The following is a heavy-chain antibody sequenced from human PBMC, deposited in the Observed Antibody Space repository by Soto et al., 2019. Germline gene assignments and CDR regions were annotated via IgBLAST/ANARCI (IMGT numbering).Heavy chain of an antibody. V-gene: IGHV5-10-1*01. J-gene: IGHJ6*01. CDR1: GYSFTNYW. CDR3: AKYSSGLLDD. Sequence: PVESLKISCKGSGYSFTNYWITWVRQMPGKGLEWMGKINPSDSYTNYSPSVQGNVAISVDKSISTAYLQWTSLKASDTAVYYCAKYSSGLLDDWRPGTTLTASS. CDR2: INPSDSYT. D-gene: IGHD6-19*01.